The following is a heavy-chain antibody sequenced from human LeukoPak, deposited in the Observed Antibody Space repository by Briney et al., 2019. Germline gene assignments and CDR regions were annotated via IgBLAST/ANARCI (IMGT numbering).Heavy chain of an antibody. V-gene: IGHV3-21*01. CDR3: ARDPGYCSSTSCYWVIDY. Sequence: GGSLRLSCAASGFTFSSYSMNWVRQAPGKGLEWVSSISSSSSYIYYADSVKGRFTISRDNAKNSLYLQMNSLRAEDTAVYYCARDPGYCSSTSCYWVIDYWGQGTLVTVSS. CDR1: GFTFSSYS. CDR2: ISSSSSYI. J-gene: IGHJ4*02. D-gene: IGHD2-2*03.